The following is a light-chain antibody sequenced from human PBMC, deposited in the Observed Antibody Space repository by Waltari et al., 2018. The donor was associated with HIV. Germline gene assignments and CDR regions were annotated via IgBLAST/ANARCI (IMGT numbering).Light chain of an antibody. V-gene: IGKV1-27*01. Sequence: DIQMTQSPSSLSASVGYRVTITCRASQGIKNYVAWYQQKHGKPPIRLIYSASPLETGVPSRFSGRGSGTDFTLTISSLQPEDVGTYYCQKYSSETAFGQGTKVEF. CDR2: SAS. CDR1: QGIKNY. CDR3: QKYSSETA. J-gene: IGKJ1*01.